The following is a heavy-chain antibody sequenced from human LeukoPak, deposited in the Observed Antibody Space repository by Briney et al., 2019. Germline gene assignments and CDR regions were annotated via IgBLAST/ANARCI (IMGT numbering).Heavy chain of an antibody. CDR1: GGSISSYY. J-gene: IGHJ6*02. D-gene: IGHD2-2*01. CDR3: ARGCGSTSCYYYYGMDV. Sequence: PSETLSLTCTVSGGSISSYYWSWIRQPAGKGLEWIGRIYTSGSTNYNPSLKSRVTMSVDTSKSQFSLKLSSVTAADTAVYYCARGCGSTSCYYYYGMDVWGQGTTVTVSS. CDR2: IYTSGST. V-gene: IGHV4-4*07.